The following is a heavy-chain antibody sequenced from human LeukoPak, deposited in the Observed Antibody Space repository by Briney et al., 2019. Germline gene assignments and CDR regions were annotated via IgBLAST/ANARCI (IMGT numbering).Heavy chain of an antibody. Sequence: GESLKISCKGSGYNFASYWIGWMRQMPGKGLEWMAIIYPGDSDTRYSPSFQGQVNISVDKSISTAYLQWSSLKASDTAMYYCARLREYCSGTSCLNSKPFDYWGQGILVTVSS. CDR2: IYPGDSDT. CDR1: GYNFASYW. CDR3: ARLREYCSGTSCLNSKPFDY. D-gene: IGHD2-2*01. J-gene: IGHJ4*02. V-gene: IGHV5-51*01.